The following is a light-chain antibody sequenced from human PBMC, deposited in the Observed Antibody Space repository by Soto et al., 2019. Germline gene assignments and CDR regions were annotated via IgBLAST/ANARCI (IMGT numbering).Light chain of an antibody. CDR1: QSVSNNY. Sequence: EIVLTQSPGTLSLSPGERATLSCRAIQSVSNNYLAWYQQKPGQAPRLLIYGASNRATGIPDRFSGSGSGTDFTLTISRLEPEDFAVYYCQQYNSYAYVTFGQGTKVDI. CDR3: QQYNSYAYVT. J-gene: IGKJ1*01. CDR2: GAS. V-gene: IGKV3-20*01.